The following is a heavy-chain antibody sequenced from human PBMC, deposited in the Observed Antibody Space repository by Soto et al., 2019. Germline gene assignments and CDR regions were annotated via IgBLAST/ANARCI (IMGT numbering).Heavy chain of an antibody. J-gene: IGHJ4*02. V-gene: IGHV3-15*01. Sequence: EVQMVESGGGLLTPGGSLRLACTASGFIFSNAWMNWVRQAPGKGLEWVGRIKSKYDGGTTDYAAPVKGRFTISRDDSASTVYLQMNSLRTEDTAVYFCSTGGYFFDYWGQGTLVTVSS. CDR2: IKSKYDGGTT. CDR1: GFIFSNAW. CDR3: STGGYFFDY.